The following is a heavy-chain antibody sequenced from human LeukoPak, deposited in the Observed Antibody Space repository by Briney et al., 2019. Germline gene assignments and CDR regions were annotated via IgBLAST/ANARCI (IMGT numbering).Heavy chain of an antibody. V-gene: IGHV3-30*04. D-gene: IGHD2-2*01. CDR1: GFTFSSYA. Sequence: GGSLRLSCAASGFTFSSYAMHWVRQAPGKGLEWVAVISYDGSNKYYADSVKGRFTISRGNSKNTLYLQMNSLRAEDTAVYYCARGESGIVVVPAAPLDYWGQGTLVTVSS. CDR3: ARGESGIVVVPAAPLDY. CDR2: ISYDGSNK. J-gene: IGHJ4*02.